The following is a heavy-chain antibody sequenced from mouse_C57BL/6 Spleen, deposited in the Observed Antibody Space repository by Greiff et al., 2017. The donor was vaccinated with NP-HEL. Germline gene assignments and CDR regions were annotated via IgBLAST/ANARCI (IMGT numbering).Heavy chain of an antibody. Sequence: EVMLVESGGGLVKPGGSLKLSCAASGFTFSDYGMHWVRQAPEKGLEWVAYISSGSSTIYYADTVKGRFTISRDNAKNTLFLQMTSLRSEDTAMYYCARVYDYDASPFAYWGQGTLVTVSA. CDR3: ARVYDYDASPFAY. D-gene: IGHD2-4*01. CDR1: GFTFSDYG. CDR2: ISSGSSTI. J-gene: IGHJ3*01. V-gene: IGHV5-17*01.